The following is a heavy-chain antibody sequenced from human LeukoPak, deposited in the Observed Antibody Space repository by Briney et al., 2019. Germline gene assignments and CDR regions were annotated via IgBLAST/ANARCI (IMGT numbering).Heavy chain of an antibody. D-gene: IGHD1-26*01. CDR1: GGSFSGYY. CDR3: ATGIDSDDY. J-gene: IGHJ4*02. V-gene: IGHV4-34*01. Sequence: SETLSLTCAVYGGSFSGYYWSWIRQPPGKGLEWIGEINHSGSTNYNPSLKSRATISVDTSKNQFSLKLSSVTAADTAVYYCATGIDSDDYWGQGTLVTVSS. CDR2: INHSGST.